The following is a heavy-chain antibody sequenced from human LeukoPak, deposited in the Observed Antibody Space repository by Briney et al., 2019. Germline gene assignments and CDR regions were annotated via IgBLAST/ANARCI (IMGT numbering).Heavy chain of an antibody. V-gene: IGHV6-1*01. CDR3: ARVRIAVAGTPNPFDY. D-gene: IGHD6-19*01. CDR1: GDSVSSNSAA. Sequence: SQTLSLTCAISGDSVSSNSAAWNWISQSPSRGLEWLGRTYYRSKWYNDYAVSVKSRITINPDTSKNQFSLQLNSVTPEDTAVYYCARVRIAVAGTPNPFDYWGQGTLVTVSS. CDR2: TYYRSKWYN. J-gene: IGHJ4*02.